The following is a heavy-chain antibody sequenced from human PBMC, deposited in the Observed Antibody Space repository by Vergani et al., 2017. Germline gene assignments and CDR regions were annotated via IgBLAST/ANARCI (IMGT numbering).Heavy chain of an antibody. CDR2: IRNKANSYAT. CDR3: AEVIQPPYRVTMIVVVYDAFDI. D-gene: IGHD3-22*01. V-gene: IGHV3-73*01. Sequence: EVQLLESGGGLVQPGGSLRLSCAASGFTFSSYAMSWVRQASGKGLEWVGRIRNKANSYATAYAAPVKGRFTNSRNDSKNTAYLQMNSLKTEDTAGYYCAEVIQPPYRVTMIVVVYDAFDIWGQGTMVTVSS. CDR1: GFTFSSYA. J-gene: IGHJ3*02.